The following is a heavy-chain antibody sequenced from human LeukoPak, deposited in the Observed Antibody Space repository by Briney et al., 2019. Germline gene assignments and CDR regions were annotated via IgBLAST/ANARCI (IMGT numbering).Heavy chain of an antibody. CDR2: INPNSGDT. CDR3: ARHHYVWGSYEN. Sequence: ASVKVSCTASGYTFTGYYMHWVRQAPGQGLEWMGWINPNSGDTIYAQKFQGRVTMTRDTSISTAYMELSRLTSDDTALYYCARHHYVWGSYENWGQGTLVTVSS. D-gene: IGHD3-16*01. CDR1: GYTFTGYY. J-gene: IGHJ4*02. V-gene: IGHV1-2*02.